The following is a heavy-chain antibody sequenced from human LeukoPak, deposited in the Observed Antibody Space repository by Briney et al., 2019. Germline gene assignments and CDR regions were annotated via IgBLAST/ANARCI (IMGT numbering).Heavy chain of an antibody. CDR1: GGSFSGYY. CDR3: ARLVAGSYYYYYYMDV. Sequence: SETLSLTCAVYGGSFSGYYWSWIRQPPGKGLEWIGYIYYSGSTNYNPSLKSRVTISVDTSKNQFSLKLSSVTAADTAVYYCARLVAGSYYYYYYMDVWGKGTTVTVSS. D-gene: IGHD6-19*01. J-gene: IGHJ6*03. CDR2: IYYSGST. V-gene: IGHV4-59*01.